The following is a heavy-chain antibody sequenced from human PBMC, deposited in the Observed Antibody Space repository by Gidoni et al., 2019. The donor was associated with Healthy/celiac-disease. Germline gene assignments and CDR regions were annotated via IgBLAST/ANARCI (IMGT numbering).Heavy chain of an antibody. V-gene: IGHV3-9*01. CDR3: AKVAGGYSSGWCDY. Sequence: EVQLVESGGGLVQPGRSLRLSCAASGFPFDDYAMHWVRQAPGKGLEWFSGISWNSGSIGYADSVKGRFTISRDNAKNSLYLQMNSLRAEDTALYYCAKVAGGYSSGWCDYWGQGTLVTVSS. CDR2: ISWNSGSI. D-gene: IGHD6-19*01. J-gene: IGHJ4*02. CDR1: GFPFDDYA.